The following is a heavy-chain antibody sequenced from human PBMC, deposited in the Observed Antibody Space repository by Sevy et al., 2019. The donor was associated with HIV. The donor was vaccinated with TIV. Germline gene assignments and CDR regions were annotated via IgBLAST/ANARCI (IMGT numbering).Heavy chain of an antibody. CDR2: ISSSSSYI. D-gene: IGHD3-9*01. CDR1: GFTFSSYS. J-gene: IGHJ4*02. CDR3: GRDKQGGGDIWTGYYIDY. V-gene: IGHV3-21*01. Sequence: GGSLRLSCAASGFTFSSYSMNWVRQAPGKGLEWVSSISSSSSYIYYADSMKGRFTISRDNAKNSLYLQMNSLRAEDTAVYYCGRDKQGGGDIWTGYYIDYWGQGTLVTVSS.